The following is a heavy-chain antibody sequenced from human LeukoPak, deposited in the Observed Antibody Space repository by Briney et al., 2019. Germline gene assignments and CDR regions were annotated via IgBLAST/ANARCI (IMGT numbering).Heavy chain of an antibody. D-gene: IGHD1-14*01. CDR3: ARLIEGTPADS. J-gene: IGHJ4*02. CDR2: IYYSGST. Sequence: SETLSLTCTVPGGSISSYYWSWVPQPPGKGLEWIGYIYYSGSTYYNPSLKSRVTISVDTSKNQFSLKLSSVSAADSAVYYCARLIEGTPADSWGQGTLVTVSS. V-gene: IGHV4-59*08. CDR1: GGSISSYY.